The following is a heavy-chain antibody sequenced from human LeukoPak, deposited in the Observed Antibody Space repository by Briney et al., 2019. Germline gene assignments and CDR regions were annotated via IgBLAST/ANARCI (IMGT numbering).Heavy chain of an antibody. CDR2: INHSGST. V-gene: IGHV4-34*01. CDR1: GGSFSGYY. D-gene: IGHD2-21*02. Sequence: PSETLSLTCAVYGGSFSGYYWSWIRQPPGKGLEWIGEINHSGSTNYNPPLKSRVTISVDTPKNQFSLKLSSVTAADTAVYYCARVEHIVVVTAIQNWFDPWGQGTLVTVSS. CDR3: ARVEHIVVVTAIQNWFDP. J-gene: IGHJ5*02.